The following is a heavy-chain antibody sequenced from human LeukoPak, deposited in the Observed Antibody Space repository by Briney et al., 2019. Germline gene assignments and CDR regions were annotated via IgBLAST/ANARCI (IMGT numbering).Heavy chain of an antibody. V-gene: IGHV1-18*01. CDR1: GYNSVNSG. D-gene: IGHD2-2*01. CDR3: TRDFDNPENSCPSTSCIDV. CDR2: ISTSSVNT. J-gene: IGHJ6*02. Sequence: ASVKVSCKASGYNSVNSGISWVRQAPGQGLEWMGWISTSSVNTNYAQNCQGRLAMTTDTSTSTAYMELRSLRSDDTAVYYCTRDFDNPENSCPSTSCIDVWGQGTTVTVSS.